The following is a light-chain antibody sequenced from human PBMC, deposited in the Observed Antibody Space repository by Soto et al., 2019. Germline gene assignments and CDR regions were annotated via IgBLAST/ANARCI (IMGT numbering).Light chain of an antibody. J-gene: IGKJ1*01. CDR2: GAS. CDR1: QSVSSN. V-gene: IGKV3-20*01. CDR3: QQYGYTPRT. Sequence: PGERATLSCRASQSVSSNLAWYQQKPGQAPRLLIYGASSRATGIPDRFSGSGSGTDFTLTISRLEPEDFAVYYCQQYGYTPRTFGQGTKVDIK.